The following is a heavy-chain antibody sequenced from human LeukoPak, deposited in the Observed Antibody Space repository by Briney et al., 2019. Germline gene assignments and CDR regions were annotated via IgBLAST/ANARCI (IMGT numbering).Heavy chain of an antibody. CDR3: ARDRWRFGSSHDAFDI. D-gene: IGHD6-13*01. Sequence: GGSLRLSCAASGLTFRNYWMHWVRQAPGKGLEWVSVIYSGGSTYYADSVKGRFTISRDNSKNTLYLQMNSLRAEDTAVYYCARDRWRFGSSHDAFDIWGQGTMVTVSS. CDR1: GLTFRNYW. V-gene: IGHV3-53*01. J-gene: IGHJ3*02. CDR2: IYSGGST.